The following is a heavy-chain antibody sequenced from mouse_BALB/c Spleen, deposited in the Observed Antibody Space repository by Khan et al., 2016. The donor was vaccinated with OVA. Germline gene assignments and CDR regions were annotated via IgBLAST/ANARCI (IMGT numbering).Heavy chain of an antibody. V-gene: IGHV1-52*01. CDR2: IDPSDSET. Sequence: QVQLQQPGAELVRPGASVQLSCEASGYTFTSYWMNWVKQSPEQGLEWIGRIDPSDSETHYNQNFKDKAILTVDKSSSTAYMQLSSLTSEDSAVYFCARNPFAYWGQGTLVTVSA. CDR1: GYTFTSYW. CDR3: ARNPFAY. J-gene: IGHJ3*01.